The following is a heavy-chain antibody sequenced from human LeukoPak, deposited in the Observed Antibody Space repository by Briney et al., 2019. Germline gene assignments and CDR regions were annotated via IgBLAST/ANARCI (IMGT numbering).Heavy chain of an antibody. CDR2: IYYSAST. J-gene: IGHJ4*02. D-gene: IGHD3-3*01. CDR1: GGSIGSSSYY. Sequence: KTSETLSLTCTVSGGSIGSSSYYWGWIRQPPGKGLEWIGSIYYSASTYYNPSLKSRVTISVDTSKNQFSLKLSSVTAADTAVYYCARHGNDYDFWSGYYRDYWGQGTLVTVSS. CDR3: ARHGNDYDFWSGYYRDY. V-gene: IGHV4-39*01.